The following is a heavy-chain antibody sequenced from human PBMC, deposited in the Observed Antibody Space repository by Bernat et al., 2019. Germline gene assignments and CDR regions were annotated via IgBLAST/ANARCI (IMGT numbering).Heavy chain of an antibody. CDR3: ARALRRVPDAFDI. CDR2: ISSSGSTI. D-gene: IGHD4-17*01. V-gene: IGHV3-48*03. Sequence: EVQLVESGGGLVQPGGSLRLSCAASGFTFSSYEMNWVRQAPGKGLEWVSYISSSGSTIYYADYVKGRFTISRDNAKNSLYLQMNSLRAEDTAVYYCARALRRVPDAFDIWGQGTMVTVSS. J-gene: IGHJ3*02. CDR1: GFTFSSYE.